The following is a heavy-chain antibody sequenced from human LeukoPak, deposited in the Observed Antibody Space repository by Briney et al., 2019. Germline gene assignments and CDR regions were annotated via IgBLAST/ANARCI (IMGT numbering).Heavy chain of an antibody. CDR2: IIPIFGTA. CDR1: GGTFSSYA. Sequence: EASVKVSCKASGGTFSSYAISWVRQAPGQGLEWMGGIIPIFGTANYAQKFQGRVTITTDESTSTAYMELSSLRSEDTAVYYCASTKPRLYYYYMDVWGKGTTVTVSS. CDR3: ASTKPRLYYYYMDV. J-gene: IGHJ6*03. V-gene: IGHV1-69*05.